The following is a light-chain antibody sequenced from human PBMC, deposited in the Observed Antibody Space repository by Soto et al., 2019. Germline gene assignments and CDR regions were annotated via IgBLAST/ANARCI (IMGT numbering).Light chain of an antibody. Sequence: DIQMTQSPSTLSASVGDRVTITCQASQDIRNYLNWYQQKPGKAPNLLIHKASHLESGVPSRFSGSGSGTEFTLTISSLQPGDFATYYCQHYNTYPWTFGQGTKVDIK. CDR2: KAS. CDR1: QDIRNY. CDR3: QHYNTYPWT. J-gene: IGKJ1*01. V-gene: IGKV1-5*03.